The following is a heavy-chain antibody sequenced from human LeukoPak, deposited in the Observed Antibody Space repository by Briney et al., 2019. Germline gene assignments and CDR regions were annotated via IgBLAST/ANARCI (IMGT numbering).Heavy chain of an antibody. J-gene: IGHJ4*02. D-gene: IGHD3-9*01. CDR3: ARRRILTGYYDY. Sequence: SETLSLTCAVYGGSFSGYYWSWIRQPPGKGLEWIGEINHSGSTNYNPSLKSRVTISVDTSKNQFSLKLSSVTAADTAVYYCARRRILTGYYDYWGQGTLVTVSP. CDR1: GGSFSGYY. V-gene: IGHV4-34*01. CDR2: INHSGST.